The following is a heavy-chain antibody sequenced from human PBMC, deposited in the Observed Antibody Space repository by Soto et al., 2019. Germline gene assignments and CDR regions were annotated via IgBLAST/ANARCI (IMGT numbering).Heavy chain of an antibody. V-gene: IGHV5-10-1*01. Sequence: PGESLKISCKGSGYSFTSYWISWVRQMPGKGLEWMGRIDPSDSYTNYSPSFQGHVTISADKSISTAYLQWSSLKASDTAMYYCARHYFDFWSGYPPIDVWGQGTRVTVSS. J-gene: IGHJ6*02. CDR3: ARHYFDFWSGYPPIDV. D-gene: IGHD3-3*01. CDR1: GYSFTSYW. CDR2: IDPSDSYT.